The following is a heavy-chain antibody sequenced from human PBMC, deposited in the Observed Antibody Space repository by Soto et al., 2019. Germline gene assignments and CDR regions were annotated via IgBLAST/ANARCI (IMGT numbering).Heavy chain of an antibody. CDR3: ARDLEFRDGNISHLDY. J-gene: IGHJ4*02. V-gene: IGHV1-69*01. CDR2: IMPIIGTA. D-gene: IGHD3-10*01. CDR1: GGTFSSHV. Sequence: QVQLVQSGAEVKKPGSSVKVSCKASGGTFSSHVFNWVRQAPGQGLEWMGGIMPIIGTANYAQKFQGRDTITADESTSTAYTEPSSLRSEDTAVYYCARDLEFRDGNISHLDYRGQGTLVTVSS.